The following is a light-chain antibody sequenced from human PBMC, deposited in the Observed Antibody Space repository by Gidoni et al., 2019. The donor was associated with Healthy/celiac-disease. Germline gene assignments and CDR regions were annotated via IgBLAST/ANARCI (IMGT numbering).Light chain of an antibody. J-gene: IGKJ1*01. V-gene: IGKV3-20*01. CDR2: GAS. CDR3: QQYGSSPRT. CDR1: QSVSSSY. Sequence: VLTHSPGPLSLSPGERATLSCRASQSVSSSYLAWYQQKPGQAPRLLIYGASSRATGIPDRVSGSGSGTAFTLTISRLEPEDFAVYYCQQYGSSPRTFGQGTKVEIK.